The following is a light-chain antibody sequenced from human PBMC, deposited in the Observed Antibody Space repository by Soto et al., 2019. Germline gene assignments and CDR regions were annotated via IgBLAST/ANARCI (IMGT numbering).Light chain of an antibody. CDR1: QSINNW. V-gene: IGKV1-5*03. Sequence: DIQMTQSPSTLSASIGDRVTITCRASQSINNWLAWYQQKPGKAPKVLIYKASSLESGVPSRFSGSESGTEFTLAINSLQPDDFATYYCQQYDTYPFTFVPGTKVDIK. CDR2: KAS. CDR3: QQYDTYPFT. J-gene: IGKJ3*01.